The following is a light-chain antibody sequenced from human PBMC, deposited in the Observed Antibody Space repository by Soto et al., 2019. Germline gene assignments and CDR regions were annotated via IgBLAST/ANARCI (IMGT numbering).Light chain of an antibody. CDR2: GAS. Sequence: EVVLTQSPVTLSLSPGERASLSCRASQSVSSNLAWYQQKPGQPPRLLIHGASTRATGIPTRFSGSGSGTEFTLTINSLQSEDFAVYYCQQYNNWPQTFGQGTKVDIK. CDR1: QSVSSN. V-gene: IGKV3-15*01. CDR3: QQYNNWPQT. J-gene: IGKJ1*01.